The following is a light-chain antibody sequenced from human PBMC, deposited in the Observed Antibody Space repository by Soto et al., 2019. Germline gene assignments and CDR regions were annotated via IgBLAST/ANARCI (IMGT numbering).Light chain of an antibody. CDR2: GAS. J-gene: IGKJ3*01. CDR3: QQYNRWPLT. Sequence: EIVLTQSPGTLSLSPGKISTLSCRASQSVSSNYLAWYQQKPGQAPRLLIYGASTRATGIPARFSGSGSGTEFTLTISSLQSEDFAVYYCQQYNRWPLTFGPGTKVDI. V-gene: IGKV3-15*01. CDR1: QSVSSN.